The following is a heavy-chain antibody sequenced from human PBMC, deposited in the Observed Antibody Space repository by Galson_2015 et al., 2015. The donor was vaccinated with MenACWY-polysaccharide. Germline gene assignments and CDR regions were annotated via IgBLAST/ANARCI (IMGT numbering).Heavy chain of an antibody. J-gene: IGHJ4*02. CDR1: GFTFSTYA. Sequence: SLRLSCAASGFTFSTYAMHWVRQAPGQGLEWMATISSSGDDKYYADSVKGRFTISRDNSNNTLYLEMSSLRAGDTAVYYCVKNGYTGSSYGYFDCWGQGALVTVSS. D-gene: IGHD1-26*01. CDR2: ISSSGDDK. CDR3: VKNGYTGSSYGYFDC. V-gene: IGHV3-30*18.